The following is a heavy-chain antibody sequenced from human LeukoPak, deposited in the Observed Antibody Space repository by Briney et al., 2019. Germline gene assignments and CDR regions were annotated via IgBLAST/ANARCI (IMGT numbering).Heavy chain of an antibody. D-gene: IGHD5-18*01. V-gene: IGHV1-18*01. CDR1: GYTFSSYG. J-gene: IGHJ4*02. CDR3: ARDEAWGSPVDSGYNYGARYLDY. Sequence: GASVKVSCKSSGYTFSSYGISWVRQAPGQGLEWMGWISAYNGNTNYAQKLQGRLTMTTDTSTSTAYMELGSLRSDDTAVYYCARDEAWGSPVDSGYNYGARYLDYWGQGTLVTVS. CDR2: ISAYNGNT.